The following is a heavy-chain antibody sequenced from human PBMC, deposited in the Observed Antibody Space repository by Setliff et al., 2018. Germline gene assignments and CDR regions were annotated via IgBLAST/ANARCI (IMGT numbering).Heavy chain of an antibody. D-gene: IGHD3-10*01. Sequence: ASVKVSCKASGGTFSSYAISWVRQAPGQGLEWMGGIIPIHGIANYAQKFQGRVTITADKSTSTAYMELSSLRSEDTAVYYCARGSYYYGSGCYYSVWGQGTLVTVSS. CDR2: IIPIHGIA. J-gene: IGHJ4*02. CDR1: GGTFSSYA. V-gene: IGHV1-69*10. CDR3: ARGSYYYGSGCYYSV.